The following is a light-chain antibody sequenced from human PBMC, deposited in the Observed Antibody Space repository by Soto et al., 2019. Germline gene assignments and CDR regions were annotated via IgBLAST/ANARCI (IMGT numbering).Light chain of an antibody. J-gene: IGKJ5*01. CDR1: QSVSSY. CDR3: QQRNSWPPTFT. V-gene: IGKV3-11*01. Sequence: EIVLTQSPATLSLSPGERATLSCRASQSVSSYFAWYQQKPGQAPRLLIYDASNRATGIPARFSGSGSGTDFTLTISRLEPEDFAVYYCQQRNSWPPTFTFGQGTRLEIK. CDR2: DAS.